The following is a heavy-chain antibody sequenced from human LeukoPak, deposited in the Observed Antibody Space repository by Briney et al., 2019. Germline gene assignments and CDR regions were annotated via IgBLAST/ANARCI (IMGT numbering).Heavy chain of an antibody. Sequence: ASVKVSCKASGYTFTSYAMNWVRQAPGQGLEWMGWINTNTGNPTYAHGFTGRFVFSLDTSVSTAYLQISGLKAEDTAVYYCARDEAYGSGSFYPYLPHFDYWGQGTLVTVSS. CDR3: ARDEAYGSGSFYPYLPHFDY. J-gene: IGHJ4*02. CDR2: INTNTGNP. CDR1: GYTFTSYA. D-gene: IGHD3-10*01. V-gene: IGHV7-4-1*02.